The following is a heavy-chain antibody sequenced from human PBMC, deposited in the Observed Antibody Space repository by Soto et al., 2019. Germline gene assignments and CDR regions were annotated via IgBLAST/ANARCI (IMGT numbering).Heavy chain of an antibody. V-gene: IGHV1-69*12. CDR3: ARESRYCSGGSCYFLPGIDY. Sequence: QVQLGQSGAEVKKPGSSVKVSFKASVGTFSSYAISWVRQAPGQGLEWMGGIIPIFGTANYAQKFQGRVTITADESTSTAYMELSSLRSEDTAVYYCARESRYCSGGSCYFLPGIDYWGQGTLVTVSS. CDR2: IIPIFGTA. D-gene: IGHD2-15*01. J-gene: IGHJ4*02. CDR1: VGTFSSYA.